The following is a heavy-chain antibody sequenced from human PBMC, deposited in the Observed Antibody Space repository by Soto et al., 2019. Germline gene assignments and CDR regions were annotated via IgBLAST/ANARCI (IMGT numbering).Heavy chain of an antibody. CDR2: IYNSGST. Sequence: PSETLSLTCTVSGVSISSGDYYWSWIRQTPGKGLEWIGYIYNSGSTNYNPSLKSRVTISVDTSKNQFSLKLSSVTAADTAVYYCGRARGYIDSWGQGTLVTVSS. J-gene: IGHJ4*02. CDR3: GRARGYIDS. CDR1: GVSISSGDYY. V-gene: IGHV4-61*08.